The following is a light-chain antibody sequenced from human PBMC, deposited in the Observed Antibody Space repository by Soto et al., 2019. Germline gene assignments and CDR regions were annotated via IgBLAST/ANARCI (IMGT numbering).Light chain of an antibody. Sequence: DIQMTQSPSSLSASVGDRVTITCRASQSISTYLNWYQQKPGKAPKLLIYAASSLQTGVPSRFSGSGSGTYFTLTISSLQPEDFASYYCQQSYNTLGTFGQGTKVEIK. CDR1: QSISTY. CDR2: AAS. CDR3: QQSYNTLGT. J-gene: IGKJ1*01. V-gene: IGKV1-39*01.